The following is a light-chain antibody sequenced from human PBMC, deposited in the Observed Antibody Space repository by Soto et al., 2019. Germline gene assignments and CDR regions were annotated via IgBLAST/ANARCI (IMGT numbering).Light chain of an antibody. Sequence: QSVLTQPASVSGSPGQSITISFTGTSSDVGGYNYVSWYQQHPGKAPKLMIYDVSNRPSGVSNRFSGSKSGNTASLTISGLQAEDEADYYCSSYASSSTPVVFGGGTQLTVL. CDR1: SSDVGGYNY. CDR2: DVS. CDR3: SSYASSSTPVV. J-gene: IGLJ2*01. V-gene: IGLV2-14*01.